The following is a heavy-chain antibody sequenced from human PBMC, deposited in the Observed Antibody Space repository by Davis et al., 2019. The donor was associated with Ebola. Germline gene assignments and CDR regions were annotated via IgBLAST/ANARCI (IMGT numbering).Heavy chain of an antibody. J-gene: IGHJ6*02. D-gene: IGHD5-18*01. CDR1: GFNFDDYA. V-gene: IGHV3-9*01. CDR2: ISWNSGTI. Sequence: SLKISCTASGFNFDDYAMHWVRQAPGKGLEWVSSISWNSGTINYADSVKGRFAISRDNAKNSLYLQMNSLRAEDTALYYCAKEDKALNVGGMDVWGQGTTVTVSS. CDR3: AKEDKALNVGGMDV.